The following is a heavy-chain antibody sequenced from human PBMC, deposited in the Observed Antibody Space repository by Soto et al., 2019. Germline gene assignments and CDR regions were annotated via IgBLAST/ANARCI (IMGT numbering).Heavy chain of an antibody. V-gene: IGHV4-31*03. CDR2: IYYSGRT. Sequence: QVQLQESGPGLVKPSQTLSLTCTVSVGSISSGGYYWSWIRQHPGKGLEWIGYIYYSGRTYYNPSLKSRVTIAVDTSKNQCSLKLSSGTAADTAVYYGARAQKGGSTFAYWGKGTLVTVSS. J-gene: IGHJ4*02. CDR1: VGSISSGGYY. CDR3: ARAQKGGSTFAY. D-gene: IGHD1-7*01.